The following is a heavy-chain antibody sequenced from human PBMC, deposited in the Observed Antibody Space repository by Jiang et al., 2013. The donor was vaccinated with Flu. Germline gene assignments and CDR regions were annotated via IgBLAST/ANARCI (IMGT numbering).Heavy chain of an antibody. CDR3: GRPYYDSSGYWGAFDI. CDR2: IYYSGST. Sequence: LLKPSETLSLTCTVSGGSITSSSHYWSWVRQPPGKGLEWIGSIYYSGSTYYNPSLKSRVTISVDTSKNQFSLKLSSVTAADTALYYCGRPYYDSSGYWGAFDIWGQGTMVTVSS. CDR1: GGSITSSSHY. J-gene: IGHJ3*02. D-gene: IGHD3-22*01. V-gene: IGHV4-39*01.